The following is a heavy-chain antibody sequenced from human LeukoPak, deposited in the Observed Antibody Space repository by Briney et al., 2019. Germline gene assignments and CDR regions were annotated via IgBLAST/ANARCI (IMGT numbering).Heavy chain of an antibody. V-gene: IGHV4-39*01. Sequence: SETLSLTCTVSGGSISSSSYYWGWIRQPPGKGLEWIGSIYYSGSTYYNPSLKSRVTISVDTSKNQFSLKLSSVTAADTAVYYCARLWAAAGTFDYWGQGTLVTVSS. CDR1: GGSISSSSYY. J-gene: IGHJ4*02. CDR2: IYYSGST. D-gene: IGHD6-13*01. CDR3: ARLWAAAGTFDY.